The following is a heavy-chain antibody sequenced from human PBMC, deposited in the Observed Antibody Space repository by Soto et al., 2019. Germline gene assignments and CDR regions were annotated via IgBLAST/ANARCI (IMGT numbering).Heavy chain of an antibody. CDR3: AKAPRRFGVLSYYGMDV. V-gene: IGHV3-23*01. J-gene: IGHJ6*02. D-gene: IGHD3-3*01. CDR1: GFTFSSYA. Sequence: EVQLLESGGGLVQPGGSLRLSCAASGFTFSSYAMSWVRQAPGKGLEWVSAISGSGGSTYYADSVKGRFTISRDNSKNTLYLQMNSLRAEDTAVYYCAKAPRRFGVLSYYGMDVWGQGTTVTVSS. CDR2: ISGSGGST.